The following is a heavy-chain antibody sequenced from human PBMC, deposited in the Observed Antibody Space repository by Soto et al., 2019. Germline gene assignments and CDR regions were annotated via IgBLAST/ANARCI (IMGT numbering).Heavy chain of an antibody. D-gene: IGHD3-10*01. J-gene: IGHJ5*02. CDR2: IYYSGST. Sequence: QLQLQESGPGLVKPSETLSLTCTVSGGSISSSSYYWGWIRQPPGKGLEWIGSIYYSGSTYYNPSLKSRVTISVDTSKNQFSLKLSSVTAADTAVYYCARIPRILVRGVTNWFDPWGQGTLVTVSS. CDR1: GGSISSSSYY. CDR3: ARIPRILVRGVTNWFDP. V-gene: IGHV4-39*01.